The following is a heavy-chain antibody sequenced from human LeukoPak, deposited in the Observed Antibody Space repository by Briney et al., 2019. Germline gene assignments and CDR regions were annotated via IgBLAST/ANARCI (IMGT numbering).Heavy chain of an antibody. CDR3: ARDPLNGALDI. J-gene: IGHJ3*02. CDR1: GFSFSGSL. CDR2: MNPDGSAI. V-gene: IGHV3-7*01. Sequence: PGGSLRLSCTASGFSFSGSLMSWVRQLPGKGLEWLADMNPDGSAIVYVDSVKGRFTVSRNNAKNSLYLQMDGLRAEDTAVYYCARDPLNGALDIWGQGTLVTVSS.